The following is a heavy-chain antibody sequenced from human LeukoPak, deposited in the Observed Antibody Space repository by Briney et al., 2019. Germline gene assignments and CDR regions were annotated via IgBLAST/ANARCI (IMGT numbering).Heavy chain of an antibody. CDR3: ARGVVVPAPNAFDI. J-gene: IGHJ3*02. V-gene: IGHV3-7*01. D-gene: IGHD2-15*01. CDR1: GFTFSSYW. CDR2: IKQDGSEK. Sequence: GGSLRLSCAASGFTFSSYWMSWVRQAPGKGLEWVANIKQDGSEKYYVDSVKGRFTISRDNAKNSLYLQMNSLRAEDTAVYYCARGVVVPAPNAFDIWGQGTMVTVSS.